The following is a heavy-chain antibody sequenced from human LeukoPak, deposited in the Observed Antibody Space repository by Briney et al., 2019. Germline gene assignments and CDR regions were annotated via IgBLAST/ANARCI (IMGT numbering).Heavy chain of an antibody. D-gene: IGHD1-1*01. Sequence: SETLSLTCAVSGGSISSSNWWSWVRQPPGKGLEWIGYIYYSGSTNYNPSLKSRVTISVDTSKNQFSLKLSSVTAADTAVYYCAGQLGSRDYWGQGTLVTVSS. CDR2: IYYSGST. V-gene: IGHV4-4*02. J-gene: IGHJ4*02. CDR1: GGSISSSNW. CDR3: AGQLGSRDY.